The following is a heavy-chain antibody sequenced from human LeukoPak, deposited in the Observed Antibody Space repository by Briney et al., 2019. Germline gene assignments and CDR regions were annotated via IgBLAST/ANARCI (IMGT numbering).Heavy chain of an antibody. D-gene: IGHD4-11*01. CDR2: IYYSGST. CDR1: GGSFSGYY. Sequence: SETLSLTCAVYGGSFSGYYWSWIRQPPGKGREWIGSIYYSGSTYYNPSLKSRVTISVDTSKNQFSLKLSSVTAADTAVYYCARHAGRGLYSNYPEVWYFDYWGQGTLVTVSS. V-gene: IGHV4-34*01. J-gene: IGHJ4*02. CDR3: ARHAGRGLYSNYPEVWYFDY.